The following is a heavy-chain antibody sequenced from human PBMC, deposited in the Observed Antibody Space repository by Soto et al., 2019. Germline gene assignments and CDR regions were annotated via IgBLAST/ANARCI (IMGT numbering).Heavy chain of an antibody. Sequence: KTSETLSLTCIVSGYSVTSSDYYWAGIRQPPGKGLEWIGSMFYSGLTYYNPSLKSRVTLSVDTSKNQFSVRLNSVTAADTAVYYCAPLSVSLSGPYGIHVWGQGTTVTVS. J-gene: IGHJ6*02. CDR2: MFYSGLT. CDR3: APLSVSLSGPYGIHV. CDR1: GYSVTSSDYY. V-gene: IGHV4-39*01. D-gene: IGHD2-15*01.